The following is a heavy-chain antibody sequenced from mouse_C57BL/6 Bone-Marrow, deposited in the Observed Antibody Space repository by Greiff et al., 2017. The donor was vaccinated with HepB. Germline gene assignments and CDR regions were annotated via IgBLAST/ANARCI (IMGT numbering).Heavy chain of an antibody. Sequence: QVQLQQSGAELARPGASVKLSCKASGYTFTSYGISWVKQRTGQGLEWIGEIYPRSGNTYYNEKFKGKATLTADKSSSTAYMELRSLTSEDSAVYCCAMGHDGARLLNWDGGDYWGQGTTLTVSS. CDR2: IYPRSGNT. J-gene: IGHJ2*01. V-gene: IGHV1-81*01. D-gene: IGHD4-1*02. CDR1: GYTFTSYG. CDR3: AMGHDGARLLNWDGGDY.